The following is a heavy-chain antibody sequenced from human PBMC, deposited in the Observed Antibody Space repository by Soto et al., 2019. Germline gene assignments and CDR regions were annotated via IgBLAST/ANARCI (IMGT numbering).Heavy chain of an antibody. CDR2: ISWDGGST. CDR3: ARDSGSYWGEGVAFDI. Sequence: GGSLRLSCAASGFTFDDYTMHWVRQAPGKGLEWVSLISWDGGSTYYADSVKGRFTISRDNSKNSLYLQMNSLRAEDTAVYYCARDSGSYWGEGVAFDIWGQGTMVTVSS. V-gene: IGHV3-43*01. D-gene: IGHD1-26*01. CDR1: GFTFDDYT. J-gene: IGHJ3*02.